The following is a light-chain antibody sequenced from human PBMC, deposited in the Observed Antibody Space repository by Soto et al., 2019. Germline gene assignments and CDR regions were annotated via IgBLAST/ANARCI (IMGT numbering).Light chain of an antibody. CDR1: TSNIASNT. J-gene: IGLJ2*01. Sequence: QSVLTQPSSASGTPGQRVTISCSGSTSNIASNTVNWYQQFPGATPKLLIYSSNQRPSGVPDRFSGSKSDSSASLAISGLQSEDEADYYCAAWDDSLNALLFGGGTKVTVL. CDR2: SSN. CDR3: AAWDDSLNALL. V-gene: IGLV1-44*01.